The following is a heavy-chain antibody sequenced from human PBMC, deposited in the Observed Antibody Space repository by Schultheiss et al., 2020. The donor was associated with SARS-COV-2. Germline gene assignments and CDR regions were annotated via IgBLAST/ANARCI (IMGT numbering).Heavy chain of an antibody. D-gene: IGHD3-10*01. J-gene: IGHJ4*02. Sequence: GGSLRLSCAASGFTFDDYAMHWVRQAPGKGLEWVSAISGSGGSTYYADSVKGRFTISRDDSKNTAYLQMNSLKTEDTAVYYCTTQLYGSGSYYRDDYWGQVTLVTVSS. CDR2: ISGSGGST. V-gene: IGHV3-23*01. CDR1: GFTFDDYA. CDR3: TTQLYGSGSYYRDDY.